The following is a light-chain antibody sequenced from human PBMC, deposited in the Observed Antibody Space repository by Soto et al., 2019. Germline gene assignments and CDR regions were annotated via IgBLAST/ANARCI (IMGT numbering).Light chain of an antibody. CDR2: DVS. CDR3: QHYNDWPLT. J-gene: IGKJ4*01. V-gene: IGKV4-1*01. CDR1: QSVLFTSNNKNK. Sequence: DIVMTQSPDSLAVSLGERATINCESRQSVLFTSNNKNKLAWYQQKPGQTPRLLMYDVSSRASGIPARFTGSGSQTEFTLTINSLQYEDFAVYYCQHYNDWPLTFGGGTKVDIK.